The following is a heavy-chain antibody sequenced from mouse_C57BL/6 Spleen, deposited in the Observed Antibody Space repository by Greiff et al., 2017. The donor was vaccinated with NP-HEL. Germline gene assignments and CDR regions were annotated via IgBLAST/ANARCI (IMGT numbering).Heavy chain of an antibody. CDR3: ARSGSNLLFAY. CDR2: IDPSDSYT. Sequence: QVQLQQPGAELVMPGASVKLSCKASGYTFTSYWMHWVKQRPGQGLEWIGEIDPSDSYTNYNQKFKGKSTLTVDKSSSTAYMQLSSLTSDDSAVYYCARSGSNLLFAYWGQGTLVTVSA. J-gene: IGHJ3*01. D-gene: IGHD2-5*01. CDR1: GYTFTSYW. V-gene: IGHV1-69*01.